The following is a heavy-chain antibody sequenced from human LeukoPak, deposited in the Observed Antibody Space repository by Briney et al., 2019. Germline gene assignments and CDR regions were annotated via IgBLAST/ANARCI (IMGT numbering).Heavy chain of an antibody. CDR1: GFTFSSYW. CDR2: INSDGSST. Sequence: GGSLRLSCAASGFTFSSYWMHWVRQAPGKGLVWVSRINSDGSSTYYADSVKGRFTISRDNAKNTLYLQMNSLRAEDTAVYYCVRVLDGVGATRSFDYWGQGTLVTVSS. J-gene: IGHJ4*02. CDR3: VRVLDGVGATRSFDY. V-gene: IGHV3-74*01. D-gene: IGHD1-26*01.